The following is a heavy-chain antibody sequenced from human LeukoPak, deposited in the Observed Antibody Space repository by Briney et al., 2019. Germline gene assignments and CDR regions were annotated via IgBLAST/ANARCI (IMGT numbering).Heavy chain of an antibody. J-gene: IGHJ3*02. Sequence: GGSLRLSCAASGFTFSSYAMSWVRQAPGKGLEWVSAISGSGGSTYYADSVKGRFTISRDNSKNTLYLQMNSLRAEDTAVYYCAKISQAYWGIAVAGNAFDIWGQGTMVTVSS. D-gene: IGHD6-19*01. V-gene: IGHV3-23*01. CDR2: ISGSGGST. CDR3: AKISQAYWGIAVAGNAFDI. CDR1: GFTFSSYA.